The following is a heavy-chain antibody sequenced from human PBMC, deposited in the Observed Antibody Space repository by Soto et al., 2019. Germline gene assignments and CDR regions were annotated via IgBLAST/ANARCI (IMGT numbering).Heavy chain of an antibody. CDR2: IKSKTDGGTA. D-gene: IGHD3-9*01. Sequence: GGSLRLSCVASGFNLSHPWMTWVRQAAGKGLEWVGRIKSKTDGGTADYAAPVKGRATISRDDSKNTVYLQMNSLKTEDTAVYYCTTGIYYDILTGYHNVAYWGQGALVTAPQ. V-gene: IGHV3-15*01. CDR1: GFNLSHPW. CDR3: TTGIYYDILTGYHNVAY. J-gene: IGHJ4*02.